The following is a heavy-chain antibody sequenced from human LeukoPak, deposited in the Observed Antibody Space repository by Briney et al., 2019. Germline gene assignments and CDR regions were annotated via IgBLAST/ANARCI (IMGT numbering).Heavy chain of an antibody. D-gene: IGHD1-26*01. J-gene: IGHJ4*02. CDR3: ARDLVGATTT. CDR1: GFTFSTYT. Sequence: GGSLRLSCAASGFTFSTYTINWVRQAPGKGLEWVSSISSSSSFIYYADSVKGRFTISRDNARNSLYLQMNSLRAEDTAVCYCARDLVGATTTWGQGTLVTVSS. V-gene: IGHV3-21*01. CDR2: ISSSSSFI.